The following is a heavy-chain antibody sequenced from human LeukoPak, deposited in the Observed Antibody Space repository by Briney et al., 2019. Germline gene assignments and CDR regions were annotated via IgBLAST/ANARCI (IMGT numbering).Heavy chain of an antibody. CDR3: ARDPSGDYATPDY. D-gene: IGHD4-17*01. CDR1: GFTLSSYG. CDR2: IWYDGSNK. Sequence: GGSLRLSCAASGFTLSSYGMHWVRQAPGKGLEWVAVIWYDGSNKYYADSVKGRFTISRDNSKNTLYLQMNGLRAEDTAVYYCARDPSGDYATPDYWGQGTLVTVSS. V-gene: IGHV3-33*01. J-gene: IGHJ4*02.